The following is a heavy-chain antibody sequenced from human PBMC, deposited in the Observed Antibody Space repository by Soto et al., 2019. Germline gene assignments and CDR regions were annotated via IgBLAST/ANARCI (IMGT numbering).Heavy chain of an antibody. CDR2: IYYSGST. J-gene: IGHJ4*02. CDR1: GGSISSGDYY. Sequence: SETLSLTCTVSGGSISSGDYYWSWIRQPPGKGLEWIGYIYYSGSTYYNPSLKSRVTISVDTSKNQFSLKLSSVTAADTAVYYCARDRRYFDWLHHFDYWGQGTLVTVS. V-gene: IGHV4-30-4*01. D-gene: IGHD3-9*01. CDR3: ARDRRYFDWLHHFDY.